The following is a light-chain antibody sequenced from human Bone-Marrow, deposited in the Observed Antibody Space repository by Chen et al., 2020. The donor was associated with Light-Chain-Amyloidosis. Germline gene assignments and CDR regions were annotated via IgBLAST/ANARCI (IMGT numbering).Light chain of an antibody. J-gene: IGLJ3*02. Sequence: SYVLTQPSSVSVAPGQTATIACGGNNIGSTTVPWYHQTPGQAPLLVVDEDSDRPSGIPERLAGSNSENTATLTIRRDEAGDEADDYCRVWDRSSDRQVFGGGTRLTV. CDR3: RVWDRSSDRQV. CDR2: EDS. V-gene: IGLV3-21*02. CDR1: NIGSTT.